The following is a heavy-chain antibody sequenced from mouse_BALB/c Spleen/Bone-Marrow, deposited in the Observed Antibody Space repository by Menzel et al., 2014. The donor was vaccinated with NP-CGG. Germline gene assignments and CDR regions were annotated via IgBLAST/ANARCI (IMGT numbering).Heavy chain of an antibody. CDR2: IRNKANGYTT. V-gene: IGHV7-3*02. CDR1: GFTFTDYY. J-gene: IGHJ4*01. Sequence: DVQLQESGGGLVQPGGSLRLSCATSGFTFTDYYMSWVRQPPGKALEWLGFIRNKANGYTTEYSASVKGRFTISRDSSQSILYLQMNTLRAEDSATYYCARDDYYAMDYWGQGTSVTVSS. CDR3: ARDDYYAMDY.